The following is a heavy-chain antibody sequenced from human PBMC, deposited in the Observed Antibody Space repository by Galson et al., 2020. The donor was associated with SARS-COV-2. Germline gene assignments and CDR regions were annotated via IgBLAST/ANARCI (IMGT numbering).Heavy chain of an antibody. CDR2: IIPIFGTA. CDR1: GGTFSSYA. CDR3: ARDRRDTAMEGGYFDY. V-gene: IGHV1-69*13. D-gene: IGHD5-18*01. J-gene: IGHJ4*02. Sequence: SVKVSCKASGGTFSSYAISWVRQAPGQGLEWMGRIIPIFGTANYAQKFQGRVTITADESTSTAYMELSSLRSEDTAVYYCARDRRDTAMEGGYFDYWGQGTLVTVSS.